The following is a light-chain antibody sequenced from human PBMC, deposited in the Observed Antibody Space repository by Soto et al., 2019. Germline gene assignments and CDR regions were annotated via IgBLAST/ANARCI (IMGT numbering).Light chain of an antibody. CDR1: SSDVGGYNY. CDR2: EVS. Sequence: QSALTQPPSASGSPGQSVTISCTGTSSDVGGYNYVSWYQQHPGKAPKLMIYEVSKRPSGVPDRFSGSKSGNTASLTVSGLQAEDEADYYCSSYAGSNILFGTGTKATVL. V-gene: IGLV2-8*01. CDR3: SSYAGSNIL. J-gene: IGLJ1*01.